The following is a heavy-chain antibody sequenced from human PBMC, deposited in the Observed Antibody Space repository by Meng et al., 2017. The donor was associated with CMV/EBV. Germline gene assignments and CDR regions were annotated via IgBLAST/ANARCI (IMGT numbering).Heavy chain of an antibody. J-gene: IGHJ5*02. CDR3: AIAAAGFGNWFDP. D-gene: IGHD6-13*01. CDR1: GGTFSSYA. Sequence: SVKVSCKASGGTFSSYAISWVRQAPGQGLAWMGGIIPIFGTANYAQKFQGRVTITTDESTSTAYMGLSSLRSEDTAVYYCAIAAAGFGNWFDPWGQGTLVTVSS. CDR2: IIPIFGTA. V-gene: IGHV1-69*05.